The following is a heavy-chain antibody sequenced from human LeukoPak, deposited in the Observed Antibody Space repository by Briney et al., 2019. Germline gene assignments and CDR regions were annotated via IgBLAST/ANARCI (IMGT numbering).Heavy chain of an antibody. V-gene: IGHV3-48*03. D-gene: IGHD6-13*01. Sequence: GGSLRLSCAASGFTFNSYEMNWVRQAPGKGLEWVSYISSSATNIYYGDSVKGRFTISRDNAKNSLYLQMNSLRAEDTAVYYCAKDQGIADRIFDYWGQGTLVTVSS. CDR3: AKDQGIADRIFDY. J-gene: IGHJ4*02. CDR2: ISSSATNI. CDR1: GFTFNSYE.